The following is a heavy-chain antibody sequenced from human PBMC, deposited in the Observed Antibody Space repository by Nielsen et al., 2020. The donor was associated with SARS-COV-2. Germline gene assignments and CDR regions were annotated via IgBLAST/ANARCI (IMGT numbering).Heavy chain of an antibody. D-gene: IGHD1-26*01. CDR1: GYTFTGYY. J-gene: IGHJ3*02. Sequence: ASVKVSCKASGYTFTGYYMHWVRQAPGQGLEWMGIINPSGGSTSYAQKFQGRVTMTRDTSTSTVYMELSSLRSEDTAVYYCARIQGVLGWELFPHDAFDIWGQGTMVTVSS. V-gene: IGHV1-46*01. CDR3: ARIQGVLGWELFPHDAFDI. CDR2: INPSGGST.